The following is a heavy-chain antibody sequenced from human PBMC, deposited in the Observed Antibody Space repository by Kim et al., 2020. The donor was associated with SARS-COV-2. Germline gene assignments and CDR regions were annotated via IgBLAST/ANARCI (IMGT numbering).Heavy chain of an antibody. CDR3: ARERTGVVDY. CDR1: GYSFSTYA. D-gene: IGHD1-1*01. V-gene: IGHV1-3*01. CDR2: INAGNGNT. J-gene: IGHJ4*02. Sequence: ASVKVSCKASGYSFSTYAMHWVRQAPGQSLQWLGWINAGNGNTKYSQKFQGRVTITRDTSASTAYMELSSLRSEDTAVYYCARERTGVVDYWGQGTLVTVSS.